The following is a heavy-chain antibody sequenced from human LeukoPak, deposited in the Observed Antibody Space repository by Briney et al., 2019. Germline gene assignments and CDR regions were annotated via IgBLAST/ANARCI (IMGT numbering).Heavy chain of an antibody. D-gene: IGHD3-10*01. Sequence: GGSLRLSCAASGFTFSSYGMHWVRQAPGKGLEWVSSITGSGPYMLYADSVKHRFTISRDNTKNLLYLEMNSLRAEDMAMYFCVRDVGAVRGEVYFDYWGQGTLVTVSS. V-gene: IGHV3-21*06. CDR2: ITGSGPYM. CDR1: GFTFSSYG. CDR3: VRDVGAVRGEVYFDY. J-gene: IGHJ4*02.